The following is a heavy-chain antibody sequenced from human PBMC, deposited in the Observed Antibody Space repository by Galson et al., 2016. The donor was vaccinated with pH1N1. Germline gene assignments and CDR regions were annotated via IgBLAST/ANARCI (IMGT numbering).Heavy chain of an antibody. Sequence: SLRLSCAASGFTFDDYAMHWVRQAPGKGLEWVSGISWNSGSIGYADSVKGRLTISRDNAKNSLYLQMNSLRAEDTALYYCAKLDGYNWGYFQHWGQGTLVTVSS. CDR3: AKLDGYNWGYFQH. D-gene: IGHD5-24*01. V-gene: IGHV3-9*01. CDR2: ISWNSGSI. J-gene: IGHJ1*01. CDR1: GFTFDDYA.